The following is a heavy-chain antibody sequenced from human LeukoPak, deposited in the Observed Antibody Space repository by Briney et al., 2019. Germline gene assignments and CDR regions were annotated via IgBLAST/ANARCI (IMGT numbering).Heavy chain of an antibody. J-gene: IGHJ4*02. CDR2: VYHSGST. D-gene: IGHD2-21*01. Sequence: SETLSLTCSVSGHPVSSYYWIWIRQPPGKGLEWIGYVYHSGSTNYNPSLNSRVTISLDTSKNQFSLKLTSVTAADTAVYYCARARLAMSDVFDSWGQGTLVTVSS. CDR1: GHPVSSYY. CDR3: ARARLAMSDVFDS. V-gene: IGHV4-59*02.